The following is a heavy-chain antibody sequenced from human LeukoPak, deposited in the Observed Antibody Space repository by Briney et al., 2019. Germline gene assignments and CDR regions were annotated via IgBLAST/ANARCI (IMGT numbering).Heavy chain of an antibody. V-gene: IGHV3-21*01. Sequence: GSLRLSCAASGFTFSSYSMNWVRQAPGKGLEWVSSISSSSSYIYYADSVKGRFTISRDNAKNSLYLQMNSLRAEDTAVYYCASGGAAAHYYYYYMDVWGKGTTVTVSS. J-gene: IGHJ6*03. CDR1: GFTFSSYS. CDR2: ISSSSSYI. CDR3: ASGGAAAHYYYYYMDV. D-gene: IGHD6-13*01.